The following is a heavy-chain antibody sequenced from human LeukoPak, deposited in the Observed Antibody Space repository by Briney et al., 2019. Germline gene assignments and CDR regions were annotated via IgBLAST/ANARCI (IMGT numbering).Heavy chain of an antibody. Sequence: PGGSLRLSCAASGFTFSSYWMSWVRQAPGKGLGWVANIKQDGSEKYYVDSVKGRFTISRDNAKNSLSLQMNSLRAEDTAVYYCARPSSSWYGALDSWGQGTLVTVSS. CDR2: IKQDGSEK. CDR3: ARPSSSWYGALDS. V-gene: IGHV3-7*01. J-gene: IGHJ4*02. CDR1: GFTFSSYW. D-gene: IGHD6-13*01.